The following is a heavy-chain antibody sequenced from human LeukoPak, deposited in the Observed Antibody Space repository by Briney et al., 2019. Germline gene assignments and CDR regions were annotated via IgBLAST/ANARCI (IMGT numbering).Heavy chain of an antibody. J-gene: IGHJ5*02. V-gene: IGHV3-21*04. Sequence: PGGSLRLSCAASGFTFSSYTMHWIRQAPGKGLEWVSSISGSNSYIFYADSVKGRFTISRDNSKNTLYLQMNSLRAEDTAVYYCARHDWFDPWGRGTLVTVSS. CDR1: GFTFSSYT. CDR2: ISGSNSYI. CDR3: ARHDWFDP.